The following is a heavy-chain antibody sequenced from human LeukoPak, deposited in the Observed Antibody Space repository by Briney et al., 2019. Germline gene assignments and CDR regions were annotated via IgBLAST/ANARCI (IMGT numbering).Heavy chain of an antibody. CDR3: ARGQYSSGWPWAEVFDY. CDR2: INAGNGNT. Sequence: ASVKVSCKASGYTFTSYGISWVRQAPGQGLEWMGWINAGNGNTKYSQKFQGRVTITRDTSASTAYMELSSLRSEDTAVYYCARGQYSSGWPWAEVFDYWGQGTLITVSS. CDR1: GYTFTSYG. V-gene: IGHV1-3*01. D-gene: IGHD6-19*01. J-gene: IGHJ4*02.